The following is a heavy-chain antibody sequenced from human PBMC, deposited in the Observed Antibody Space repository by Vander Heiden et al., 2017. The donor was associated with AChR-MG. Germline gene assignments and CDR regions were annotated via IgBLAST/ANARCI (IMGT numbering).Heavy chain of an antibody. CDR3: ATGRALGGAGPVDAFDV. CDR1: GSTFTSYD. Sequence: QVQLVQSGAEVKKPGASVKVSCKTSGSTFTSYDINWVRQAAGQGPEWSGWMNPKTGNTGYAQRIQGRVTMTRNPSTNTAYMELSSLKSEDTAVYYCATGRALGGAGPVDAFDVWGQGTMVTVSS. D-gene: IGHD1-26*01. J-gene: IGHJ3*01. CDR2: MNPKTGNT. V-gene: IGHV1-8*01.